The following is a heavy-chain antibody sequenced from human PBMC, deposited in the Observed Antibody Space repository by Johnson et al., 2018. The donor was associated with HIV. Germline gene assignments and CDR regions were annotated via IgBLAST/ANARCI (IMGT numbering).Heavy chain of an antibody. D-gene: IGHD3-16*01. CDR1: GFTFSSYG. V-gene: IGHV3-30*18. CDR3: AKAPSMGADGLDI. J-gene: IGHJ3*02. CDR2: ISYDGSKV. Sequence: SLRLSCAASGFTFSSYGMHWVRQAPGKGMDWVAFISYDGSKVYYADSVKGRFTISRDNSKNTLYLQMNSLRPADMGLYYCAKAPSMGADGLDIWGQGTMVTVSS.